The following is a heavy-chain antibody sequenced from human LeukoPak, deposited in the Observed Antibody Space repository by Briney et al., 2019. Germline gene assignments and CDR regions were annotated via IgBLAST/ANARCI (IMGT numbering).Heavy chain of an antibody. CDR2: ISGSAITT. J-gene: IGHJ4*02. Sequence: LLGGSLRLSCTTSGFTFSNYAMSWVRQAPGKGLEWVSSISGSAITTYYADSVKGRFAISRDNSKNTLYLQMTSLRAEDTAVYYSAKDQRFGDLDDYRGQGTLVTVSS. D-gene: IGHD3-10*01. V-gene: IGHV3-23*01. CDR3: AKDQRFGDLDDY. CDR1: GFTFSNYA.